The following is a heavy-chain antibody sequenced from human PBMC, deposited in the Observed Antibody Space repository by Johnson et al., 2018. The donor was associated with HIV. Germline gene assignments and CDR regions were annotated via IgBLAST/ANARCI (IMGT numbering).Heavy chain of an antibody. CDR2: ISYDGSNK. CDR1: GFTFSSYA. Sequence: QVQLVESGGGVVQPGRSLRLSCAASGFTFSSYAMHWVRQAPGKGLEWVAVISYDGSNKYYADSVKGRFTISRDNSKNTLYLQMNSLKTEDTAVYFCTTDPLFLGYWYRSSPWGQGTMVTVSS. D-gene: IGHD2-2*01. J-gene: IGHJ3*01. V-gene: IGHV3-30*04. CDR3: TTDPLFLGYWYRSSP.